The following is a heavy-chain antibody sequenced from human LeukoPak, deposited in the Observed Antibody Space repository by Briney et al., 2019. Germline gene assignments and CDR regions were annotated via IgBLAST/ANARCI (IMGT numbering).Heavy chain of an antibody. CDR2: IGGNGGST. CDR3: AKGGGGTSGWYGDY. Sequence: GGSLRLSCAASGFTFSSYVMTWVRQAPGEGLDWVSTIGGNGGSTYYAASVKGRLTISRDNSKNTLYLQMNSLRAEDTAVYYCAKGGGGTSGWYGDYWGQGALVTVSS. D-gene: IGHD6-19*01. V-gene: IGHV3-23*01. J-gene: IGHJ4*02. CDR1: GFTFSSYV.